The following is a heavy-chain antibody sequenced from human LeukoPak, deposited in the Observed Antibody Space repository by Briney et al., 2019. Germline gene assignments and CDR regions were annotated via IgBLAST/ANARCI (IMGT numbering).Heavy chain of an antibody. J-gene: IGHJ4*02. CDR2: IHQDGSQI. CDR1: GFTFTTSW. V-gene: IGHV3-7*04. Sequence: PGGSLRLSCAASGFTFTTSWMTWVRQAPGKGLEWVANIHQDGSQISYVDSVKGRFTISRDNSKNSLYLQMNSLRAEDTAIYYCARNYGCNSAGWGQGTRVIVSS. CDR3: ARNYGCNSAG. D-gene: IGHD4-23*01.